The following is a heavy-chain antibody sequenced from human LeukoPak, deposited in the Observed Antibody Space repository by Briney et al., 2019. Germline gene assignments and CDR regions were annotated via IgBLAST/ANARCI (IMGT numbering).Heavy chain of an antibody. D-gene: IGHD6-19*01. Sequence: GGSLRLSCAASGFTFSSYEMNWVRQAPGKGLEWVSYISSSGSTIYYADSVKGRFTISRDNAKNSLYLQMNSLRAEDTAVYYCARAAFVPIAVAGSDYHYGMDVWGQGTTVTVSS. V-gene: IGHV3-48*03. CDR2: ISSSGSTI. J-gene: IGHJ6*02. CDR3: ARAAFVPIAVAGSDYHYGMDV. CDR1: GFTFSSYE.